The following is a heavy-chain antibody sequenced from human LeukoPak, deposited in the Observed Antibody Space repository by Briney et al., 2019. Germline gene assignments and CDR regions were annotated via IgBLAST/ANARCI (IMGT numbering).Heavy chain of an antibody. V-gene: IGHV4-31*02. Sequence: STYSNPSLKSRVTISVDTSKTQFSLKLSSVTAADTAVYYCARAHYYDSSGYYYSDAFDIWGQGTMVTVSS. CDR2: ST. J-gene: IGHJ3*02. CDR3: ARAHYYDSSGYYYSDAFDI. D-gene: IGHD3-22*01.